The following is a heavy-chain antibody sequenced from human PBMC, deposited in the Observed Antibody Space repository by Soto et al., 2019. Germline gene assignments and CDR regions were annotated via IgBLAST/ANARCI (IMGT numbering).Heavy chain of an antibody. CDR1: GGTFSSYT. CDR2: IIPILGIA. Sequence: QVQLVQSGAEVKKPGSSVKVSCKASGGTFSSYTISWVRQAPGQGLEWMGRIIPILGIANYAQKFQGRVTITADKSTSTAYMELSSPRSEDTAVYYCARVPGGYYSSGMDVWGQGTTVTDSS. J-gene: IGHJ6*02. V-gene: IGHV1-69*02. CDR3: ARVPGGYYSSGMDV.